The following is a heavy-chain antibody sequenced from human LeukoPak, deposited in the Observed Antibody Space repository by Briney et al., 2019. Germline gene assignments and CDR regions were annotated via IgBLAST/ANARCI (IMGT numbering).Heavy chain of an antibody. CDR1: GGTFSSYA. CDR2: IIPIFGTA. V-gene: IGHV1-69*06. D-gene: IGHD6-13*01. J-gene: IGHJ4*02. Sequence: SVKVSCKASGGTFSSYAISWVRQAPGQGLEWMGGIIPIFGTANYAQKFQGRVTITADKSTSTAYMELSSLRSEDTAVYYCAREGAGYSSSWLFDYWGQGTLVTVSP. CDR3: AREGAGYSSSWLFDY.